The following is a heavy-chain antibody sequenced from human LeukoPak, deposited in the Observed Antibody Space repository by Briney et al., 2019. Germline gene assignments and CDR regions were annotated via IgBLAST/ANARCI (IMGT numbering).Heavy chain of an antibody. CDR2: ISAYNGNT. D-gene: IGHD6-13*01. Sequence: SVKVSCKASGYTFTNYGINWVRQAPGQGLEWMGWISAYNGNTKYAQRVQGRVTLTTDTSTSTAYMELRSLRFDDTAVYYCARETGYSSGWYDDYWGQGTLVTVSS. J-gene: IGHJ4*02. CDR3: ARETGYSSGWYDDY. V-gene: IGHV1-18*01. CDR1: GYTFTNYG.